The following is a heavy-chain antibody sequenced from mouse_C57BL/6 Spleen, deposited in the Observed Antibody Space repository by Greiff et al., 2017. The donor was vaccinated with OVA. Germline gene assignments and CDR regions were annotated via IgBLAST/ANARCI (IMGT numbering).Heavy chain of an antibody. CDR1: GFTFSDYG. CDR2: ISSGSSTI. CDR3: ARPKTVVASGAMDD. J-gene: IGHJ4*01. Sequence: EVKLVESGGGLVKPGGSLKLSCAASGFTFSDYGMHWVRQAPEKGLERVAYISSGSSTIYYADTVKGRFTISRDNAKNTLFLQMTSLRSEDTAMYYCARPKTVVASGAMDDWGQGTSVTVSS. V-gene: IGHV5-17*01. D-gene: IGHD1-1*01.